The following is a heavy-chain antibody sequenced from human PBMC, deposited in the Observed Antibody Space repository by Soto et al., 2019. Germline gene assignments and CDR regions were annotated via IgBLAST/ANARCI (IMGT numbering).Heavy chain of an antibody. Sequence: RASVKVSCKTSGYTFFAYGLAWLRQAPGQRPEWMGWVSVNGEGTNYAHNFQGRVTMTTDRSTTTTYMELRSLTSDDTAVYYCARELNTDSSAFYSFAYWGQGTLVTVSS. CDR3: ARELNTDSSAFYSFAY. V-gene: IGHV1-18*01. D-gene: IGHD3-22*01. J-gene: IGHJ4*02. CDR2: VSVNGEGT. CDR1: GYTFFAYG.